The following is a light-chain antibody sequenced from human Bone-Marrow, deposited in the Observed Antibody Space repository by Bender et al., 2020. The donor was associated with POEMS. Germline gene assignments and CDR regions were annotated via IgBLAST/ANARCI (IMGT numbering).Light chain of an antibody. CDR3: CSYAVGRSYV. CDR2: DVT. V-gene: IGLV2-23*02. Sequence: QSALTQPASVSGSPGQSITISCTGTRSDIGVYNHVSWYQQLPGKAPKLLIYDVTRRPSGVSNRFSGSKSGNTASLTISGLQANDEAEYYCCSYAVGRSYVFGTGTKVTVL. CDR1: RSDIGVYNH. J-gene: IGLJ1*01.